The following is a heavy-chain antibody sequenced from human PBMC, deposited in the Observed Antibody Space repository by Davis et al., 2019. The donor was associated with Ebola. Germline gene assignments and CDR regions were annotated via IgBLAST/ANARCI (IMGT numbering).Heavy chain of an antibody. CDR2: IYYSGST. CDR3: ARFDGGDYYGSGRNNWFDP. D-gene: IGHD3-10*01. J-gene: IGHJ5*02. Sequence: MPSETLSLTCTVSGGSISSYYWSWIRQPPGKGLEWIGYIYYSGSTNYNPSLKSRVTISVDTSKNQFSLKLSSVTAADTAVYYCARFDGGDYYGSGRNNWFDPWGQGTLVTVSS. V-gene: IGHV4-59*01. CDR1: GGSISSYY.